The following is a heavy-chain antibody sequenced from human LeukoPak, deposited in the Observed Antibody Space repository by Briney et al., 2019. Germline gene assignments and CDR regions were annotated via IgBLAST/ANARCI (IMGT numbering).Heavy chain of an antibody. CDR1: GFTVSSNH. Sequence: QPGGSLRLSCAASGFTVSSNHMSWVRQAPGKGLEWVSVIYSGGSTYYADSVKGRFTISRDNSKNTLYLQMNSLRAEDTAVYYCARLDYGEGSQVNSYYYYMDDWGKGTTVTVSS. D-gene: IGHD4-17*01. CDR2: IYSGGST. CDR3: ARLDYGEGSQVNSYYYYMDD. V-gene: IGHV3-53*01. J-gene: IGHJ6*03.